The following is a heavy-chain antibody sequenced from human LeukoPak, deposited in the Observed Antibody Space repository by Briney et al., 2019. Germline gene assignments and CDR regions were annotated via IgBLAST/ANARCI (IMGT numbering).Heavy chain of an antibody. CDR1: GGSISSSSYY. J-gene: IGHJ4*02. D-gene: IGHD3-22*01. CDR3: ADDYHDSSGLPD. CDR2: IYYSGST. Sequence: PSETLSLTCTVSGGSISSSSYYWGWIRQPPGEGLEWIGSIYYSGSTYYNPSLKSRVTISVDTSKNQFSLKLSSVTAADTAVYYCADDYHDSSGLPDWGQGTLVTVSS. V-gene: IGHV4-39*01.